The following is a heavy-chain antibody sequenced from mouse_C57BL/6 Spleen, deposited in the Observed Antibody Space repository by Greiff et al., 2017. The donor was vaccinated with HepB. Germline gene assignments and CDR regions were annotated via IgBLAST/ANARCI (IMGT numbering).Heavy chain of an antibody. Sequence: VQLQQSVAELVRPGASVKLSCTASGFTIKNTYMHWVKQRPEQGLEWIGRIDPANGNTKYAPKFQGKATITADTSSNTAYLQLSSLTSEDTAIYYCARGTTAYYFDYWGQGTTLTVSS. D-gene: IGHD1-2*01. V-gene: IGHV14-3*01. CDR2: IDPANGNT. J-gene: IGHJ2*01. CDR1: GFTIKNTY. CDR3: ARGTTAYYFDY.